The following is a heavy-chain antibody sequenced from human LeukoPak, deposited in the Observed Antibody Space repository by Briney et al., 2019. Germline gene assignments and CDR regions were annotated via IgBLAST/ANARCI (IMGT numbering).Heavy chain of an antibody. CDR3: AKDLDETHYYSMDV. V-gene: IGHV3-9*01. CDR2: ISWNSGSI. D-gene: IGHD2-2*03. J-gene: IGHJ6*02. CDR1: GFTFDDYA. Sequence: GRSLRLSCAASGFTFDDYAMHWVRQAPGKGLEWVSGISWNSGSIGYADSVKGRFTISRDNAKNSLYLQMNSLRAEDTALYYCAKDLDETHYYSMDVWGQGTAVTVSS.